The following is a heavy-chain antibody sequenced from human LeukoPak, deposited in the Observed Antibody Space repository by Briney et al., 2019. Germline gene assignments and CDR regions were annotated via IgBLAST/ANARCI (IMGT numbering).Heavy chain of an antibody. Sequence: ASVKVSCKASGGTFSSYAISWVRQAPGQGLEWMGWMNPNSGNTGYAQKFQGRVTITRSTSISTAYMELSSLRSEDTAVYYCARQVVGIQLWFRYYYYMDVWGKGTTVTVSS. V-gene: IGHV1-8*03. D-gene: IGHD5-18*01. CDR2: MNPNSGNT. CDR1: GGTFSSYA. CDR3: ARQVVGIQLWFRYYYYMDV. J-gene: IGHJ6*03.